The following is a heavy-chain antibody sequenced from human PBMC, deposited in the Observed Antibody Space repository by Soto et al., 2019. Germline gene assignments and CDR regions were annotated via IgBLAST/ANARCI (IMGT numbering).Heavy chain of an antibody. V-gene: IGHV3-11*01. J-gene: IGHJ4*02. D-gene: IGHD6-13*01. CDR3: ASHHSRSWLYFDS. CDR2: IGSSGRAI. CDR1: GFTVSGND. Sequence: QLQLLESGGDLVKPGGSLRLSCAASGFTVSGNDLSWIRQAPGKGLEWVSSIGSSGRAIYYADSVKDRFTISRDNTKDSLYLHMSSLRAEDTAIYYCASHHSRSWLYFDSWGQGTLVTVSS.